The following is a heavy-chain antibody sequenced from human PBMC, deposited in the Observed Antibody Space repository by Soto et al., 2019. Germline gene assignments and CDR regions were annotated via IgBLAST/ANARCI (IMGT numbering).Heavy chain of an antibody. V-gene: IGHV1-18*01. D-gene: IGHD3-10*01. CDR3: ARAWFGEAFDI. J-gene: IGHJ3*02. CDR2: ISTYNGDT. CDR1: GYTFTSYG. Sequence: VSCKASGYTFTSYGINWVRQAPGQGLEWMGWISTYNGDTNYAQNLQDRVTMTTHTSTSTAYMELRSLRSDDTAVYYCARAWFGEAFDIWGQGTMVTVSS.